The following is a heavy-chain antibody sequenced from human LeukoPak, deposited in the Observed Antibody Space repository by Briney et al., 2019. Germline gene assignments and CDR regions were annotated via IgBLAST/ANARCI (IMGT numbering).Heavy chain of an antibody. CDR2: IYSGGTT. CDR3: ARGPVTKFEI. CDR1: GSTVSSNY. V-gene: IGHV3-53*01. J-gene: IGHJ3*02. D-gene: IGHD4-17*01. Sequence: GGSLRLSCAASGSTVSSNYMSWVRQAPGKGLEWVSVIYSGGTTYYADSVKGRFTISRDNSNNTLYLQMNSLRAEDTAVYYCARGPVTKFEIWGQGTILTVSS.